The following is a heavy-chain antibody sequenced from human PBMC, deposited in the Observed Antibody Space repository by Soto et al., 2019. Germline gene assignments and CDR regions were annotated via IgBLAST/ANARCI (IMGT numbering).Heavy chain of an antibody. Sequence: XETLSLTCTVSVVSISSYYWSWIRQPAGKGLEWIGRIYTSGSTNYNPSLKSRVTMSVDTSENQFSLKVSSVTAADTAVYYCERGIGSSSERWFDLWGQGX. V-gene: IGHV4-4*07. J-gene: IGHJ5*02. CDR2: IYTSGST. CDR1: VVSISSYY. CDR3: ERGIGSSSERWFDL. D-gene: IGHD2-2*01.